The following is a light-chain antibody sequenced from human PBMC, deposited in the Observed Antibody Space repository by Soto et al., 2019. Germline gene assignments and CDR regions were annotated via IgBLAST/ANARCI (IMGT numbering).Light chain of an antibody. CDR1: SSDIGGYNY. J-gene: IGLJ1*01. Sequence: QSALTQPASVSGSPGQSITISCTGTSSDIGGYNYVSWYQQHPDKAPKLMIYDVSNRPSGVSIRFSGSKSGNTASLTISGLQAEDDADYYCNSYTSSSTQVFGTGTKLTVL. V-gene: IGLV2-14*03. CDR2: DVS. CDR3: NSYTSSSTQV.